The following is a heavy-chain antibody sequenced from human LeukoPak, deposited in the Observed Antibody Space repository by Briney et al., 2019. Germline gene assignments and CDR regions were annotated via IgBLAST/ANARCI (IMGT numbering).Heavy chain of an antibody. CDR2: IYYRGST. Sequence: SETLSLPCTVSGGSISSGDYYWSWIRQHPGKGLELIGYIYYRGSTYCNPSLKSRPSISVDTSKNQFSLKLSSVTAADTAVYYCARGHYYDSSLGFAYWGQGTLVTVSS. V-gene: IGHV4-31*03. CDR1: GGSISSGDYY. J-gene: IGHJ4*02. D-gene: IGHD3-22*01. CDR3: ARGHYYDSSLGFAY.